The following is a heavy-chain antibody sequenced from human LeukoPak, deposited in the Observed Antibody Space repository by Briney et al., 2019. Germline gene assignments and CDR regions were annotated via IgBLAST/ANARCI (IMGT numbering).Heavy chain of an antibody. D-gene: IGHD6-13*01. CDR1: GGSISSGSYY. CDR3: ARAVAAAGPALDY. J-gene: IGHJ4*02. V-gene: IGHV4-61*02. CDR2: IYTSGST. Sequence: TLSLTCTVSGGSISSGSYYWSWIRQPAGKGLEWIGRIYTSGSTNYNPSLKSRVTISVDTSKNQFSLKLSSVTAADTAVYYCARAVAAAGPALDYWGQGTLVTVSS.